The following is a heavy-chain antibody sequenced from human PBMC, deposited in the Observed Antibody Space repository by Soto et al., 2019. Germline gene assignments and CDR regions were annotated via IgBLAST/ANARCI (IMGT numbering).Heavy chain of an antibody. Sequence: QPGGSLRLSCAASGFTFSSYEMNWVRQAPGKGLEWVSYISSSGSTIYYADSVKGRFTISRDNAKNSLYLQMNSLRAEDTAVYYCARVPVYCSGGSCYPQPAYFDYWGQGTLVTVSS. J-gene: IGHJ4*02. CDR2: ISSSGSTI. D-gene: IGHD2-15*01. V-gene: IGHV3-48*03. CDR1: GFTFSSYE. CDR3: ARVPVYCSGGSCYPQPAYFDY.